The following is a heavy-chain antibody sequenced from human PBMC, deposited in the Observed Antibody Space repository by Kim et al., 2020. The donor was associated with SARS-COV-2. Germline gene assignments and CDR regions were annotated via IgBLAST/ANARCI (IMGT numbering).Heavy chain of an antibody. Sequence: GGSLRLSCAVSGITVSNTWINWVRQAPGKGLEWVGRIKSKTDGGTTDYAAPAKGRFTISRDDSENTVYLQMSSLKSEDTAVYYCTTEIVVAGIDPWGQGTLVTVSS. V-gene: IGHV3-15*01. CDR3: TTEIVVAGIDP. CDR1: GITVSNTW. CDR2: IKSKTDGGTT. D-gene: IGHD6-19*01. J-gene: IGHJ5*02.